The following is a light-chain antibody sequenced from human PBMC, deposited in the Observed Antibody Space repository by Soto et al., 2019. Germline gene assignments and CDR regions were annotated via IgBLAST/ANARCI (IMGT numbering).Light chain of an antibody. V-gene: IGKV3-15*01. J-gene: IGKJ1*01. Sequence: IVMTQSPATLSVPPGERAPLSCRASQNIYSNVAWYQQRPGQAPRLLIYRASTRATGIPARFSGRGSRTEFTLTISSLQAEDSAVYYCQQYQDWPRTFGQGTKVDIK. CDR1: QNIYSN. CDR3: QQYQDWPRT. CDR2: RAS.